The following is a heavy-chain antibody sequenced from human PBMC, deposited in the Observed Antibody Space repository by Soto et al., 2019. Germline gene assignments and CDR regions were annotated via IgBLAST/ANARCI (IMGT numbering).Heavy chain of an antibody. Sequence: QVQLVQSGAEVKKPGASVKVSCKASGYTFTSYGINWVRQAPGQGLEWMGWISAYNGNTNYAQKLQGRVTMTTDTSTSTAYMELRSLRSDDTAVYYCASGGGGSCFRPGCYYYGMDVWGQGTTVTVSS. V-gene: IGHV1-18*01. CDR2: ISAYNGNT. D-gene: IGHD2-15*01. CDR1: GYTFTSYG. J-gene: IGHJ6*02. CDR3: ASGGGGSCFRPGCYYYGMDV.